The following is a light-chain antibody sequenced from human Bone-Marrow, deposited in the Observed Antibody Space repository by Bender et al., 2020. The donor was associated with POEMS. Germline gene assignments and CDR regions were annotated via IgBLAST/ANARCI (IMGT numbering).Light chain of an antibody. V-gene: IGLV1-44*01. Sequence: QSVLTQPPSASGTPGQSVTISCSGSNANLGNYDIFWYQQLPGTAPKLLIYRNNQRPSEVPDRFSGSRSGTSASLAISGLQSEDEADYYCAVWDDSLNGWVFGGGTKLTVL. J-gene: IGLJ3*02. CDR2: RNN. CDR1: NANLGNYD. CDR3: AVWDDSLNGWV.